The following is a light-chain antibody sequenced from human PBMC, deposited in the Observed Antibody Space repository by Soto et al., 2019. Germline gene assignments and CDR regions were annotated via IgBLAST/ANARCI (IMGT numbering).Light chain of an antibody. CDR2: SNN. J-gene: IGLJ1*01. CDR3: AAWDDSLIGYV. Sequence: QPVLTQPPSTSGTPGQRVSISCSGSSSNIGINSVNWYQQLPGTAPKLLIYSNNQRPSGVPDRFSASKSGTSASLAISGLQSEDEGDYFCAAWDDSLIGYVFGTGTKLTVL. CDR1: SSNIGINS. V-gene: IGLV1-44*01.